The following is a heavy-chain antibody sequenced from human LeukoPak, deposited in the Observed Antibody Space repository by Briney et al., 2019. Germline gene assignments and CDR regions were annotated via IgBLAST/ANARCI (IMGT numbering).Heavy chain of an antibody. J-gene: IGHJ4*02. CDR1: GGSISSYY. CDR2: THYSGST. CDR3: ARVKTVVGVLSLVTKKDRSRYYFDY. D-gene: IGHD2/OR15-2a*01. Sequence: SETLSLTCTVSGGSISSYYWSWLRQPPGKGLEYIGYTHYSGSTNYNPSLKSRVTISLDTSGNQFSLKLTSVTAADTAVYYCARVKTVVGVLSLVTKKDRSRYYFDYWGQGTLVTVSS. V-gene: IGHV4-59*12.